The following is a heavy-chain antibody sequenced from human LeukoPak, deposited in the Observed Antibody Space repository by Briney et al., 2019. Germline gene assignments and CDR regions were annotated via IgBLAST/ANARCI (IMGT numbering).Heavy chain of an antibody. D-gene: IGHD3-22*01. V-gene: IGHV4-34*01. CDR2: INHSGST. J-gene: IGHJ5*02. Sequence: SETLSLTCAVYGGSFSGYYWSWIRQPPGKGLEWIGEINHSGSTNYNPSFKSRVTISVDTSKNQFSLKLSSVTAADTAVYYCARGPLRHYYDSSGYSVPNWFDPWGQGTLVTVSS. CDR3: ARGPLRHYYDSSGYSVPNWFDP. CDR1: GGSFSGYY.